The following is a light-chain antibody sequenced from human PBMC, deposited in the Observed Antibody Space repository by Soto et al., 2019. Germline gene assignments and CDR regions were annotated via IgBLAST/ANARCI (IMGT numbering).Light chain of an antibody. CDR2: EVS. J-gene: IGLJ1*01. Sequence: QSVLTQPPSASGSPGQSVTISCTGTSSDVGGYNFVSWYQQHPGKAPKLMIYEVSKRPSGVPDRFSGSKSDNTASLTVSGLQVEGEADYFCSSYAGSNNRYVFGTGTKLTVL. V-gene: IGLV2-8*01. CDR1: SSDVGGYNF. CDR3: SSYAGSNNRYV.